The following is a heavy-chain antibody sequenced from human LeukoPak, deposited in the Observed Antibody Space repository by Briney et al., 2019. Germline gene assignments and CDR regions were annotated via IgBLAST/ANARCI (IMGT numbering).Heavy chain of an antibody. CDR2: ISAYNGNT. CDR3: ARVFRARYYDILTGYFQPQAEYYFDY. J-gene: IGHJ4*02. CDR1: GGTFSNYA. V-gene: IGHV1-18*01. D-gene: IGHD3-9*01. Sequence: ASVKVSCKASGGTFSNYAISWVRQAPGQGLEWMGWISAYNGNTNYAQKLQGRVTMTTDTSTSTAYMELRSLRSDDTAVYYCARVFRARYYDILTGYFQPQAEYYFDYWGQGTLVTVSS.